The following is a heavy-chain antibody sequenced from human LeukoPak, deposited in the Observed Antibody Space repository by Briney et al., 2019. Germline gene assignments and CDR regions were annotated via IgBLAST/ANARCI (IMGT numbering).Heavy chain of an antibody. CDR3: AREGIVVVPAASYYYYYYMDV. D-gene: IGHD2-2*01. CDR2: ISSSSSTI. CDR1: GFTFSSYS. Sequence: PGGSLRLSCAASGFTFSSYSMNWVRQAPGKGLEWVSYISSSSSTIYYADSVKGRFTISRDNAKNSLYLQMNSLRAEDTAVYYCAREGIVVVPAASYYYYYYMDVWGKGTTVTVSS. J-gene: IGHJ6*03. V-gene: IGHV3-48*04.